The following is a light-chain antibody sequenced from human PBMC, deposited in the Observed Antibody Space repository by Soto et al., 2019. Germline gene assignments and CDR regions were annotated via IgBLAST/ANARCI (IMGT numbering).Light chain of an antibody. J-gene: IGKJ1*01. CDR3: LQDHDDSWT. Sequence: DIQVTQSPSTLSGSVGDRVTITCRASQTISSWLACYQQKPGKAPELLIYAASTMQSGVPSRFRGSRSGTEFTLTVISLQPEDFSTYYCLQDHDDSWTFGQGTKVDIK. V-gene: IGKV1-5*01. CDR1: QTISSW. CDR2: AAS.